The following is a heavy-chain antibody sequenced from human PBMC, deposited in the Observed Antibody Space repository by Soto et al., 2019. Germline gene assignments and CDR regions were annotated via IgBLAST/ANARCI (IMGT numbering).Heavy chain of an antibody. V-gene: IGHV3-21*01. CDR3: ARDDILTGYYFDY. CDR1: GFTFSSYS. D-gene: IGHD3-9*01. J-gene: IGHJ4*02. Sequence: PGGSLRLSCAASGFTFSSYSMNWVRQAPGKGLEWVSSISSSSSYIYYADSVKGRFTISRDNAKNSLYLQMNSLRAEDTAVYYCARDDILTGYYFDYWGQGTLVTVSS. CDR2: ISSSSSYI.